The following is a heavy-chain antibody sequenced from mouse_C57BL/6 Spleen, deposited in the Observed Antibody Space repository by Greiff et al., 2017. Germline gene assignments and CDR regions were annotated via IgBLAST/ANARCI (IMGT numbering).Heavy chain of an antibody. J-gene: IGHJ4*01. CDR1: GYTFTDYY. Sequence: EVQLQQSGPELVKPGASVKISCKASGYTFTDYYMNWVKQSHGKSLEWIGDINPNNGGTSYNQKFKGKATLTVDKSSSTAYMELRSLTSEDSAVYYCARGVYGNYDVGYYAMDYWGQGTSVTVSS. CDR3: ARGVYGNYDVGYYAMDY. V-gene: IGHV1-26*01. CDR2: INPNNGGT. D-gene: IGHD2-1*01.